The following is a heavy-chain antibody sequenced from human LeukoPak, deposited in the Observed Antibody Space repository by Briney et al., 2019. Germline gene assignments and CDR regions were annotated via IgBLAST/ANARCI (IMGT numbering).Heavy chain of an antibody. CDR1: GYSFTSYW. D-gene: IGHD3-3*01. CDR2: IYPGDSDT. CDR3: ARQRDSAYYDFWSGYFFFDY. Sequence: PGESLKISCKGSGYSFTSYWIGWVRQMPGKGLEWMGIIYPGDSDTRYSPSFQGQVTISADKSISTAHLQWSSLKASDTTMYYCARQRDSAYYDFWSGYFFFDYWGQGTLVTVSS. V-gene: IGHV5-51*01. J-gene: IGHJ4*02.